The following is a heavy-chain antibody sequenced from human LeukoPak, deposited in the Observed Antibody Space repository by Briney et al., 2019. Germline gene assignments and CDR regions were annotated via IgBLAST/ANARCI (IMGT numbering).Heavy chain of an antibody. D-gene: IGHD2-15*01. J-gene: IGHJ4*02. V-gene: IGHV3-23*01. CDR2: ISGSGGST. CDR3: AKDRGYCSGGSCFGFDY. CDR1: GFTFSSYG. Sequence: GGSLRLSCAASGFTFSSYGMSWVRQAPGKGLEWVSVISGSGGSTYYADSVKGRFTISRDNSKNTLYLQMDSLRAEDTAIYYCAKDRGYCSGGSCFGFDYWGQGTLDTVSS.